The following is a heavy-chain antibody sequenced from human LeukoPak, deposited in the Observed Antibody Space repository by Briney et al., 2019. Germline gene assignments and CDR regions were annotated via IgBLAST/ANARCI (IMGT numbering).Heavy chain of an antibody. CDR3: ARDPATANA. CDR2: ISSSSSYI. D-gene: IGHD2-15*01. CDR1: GFTFSSYS. V-gene: IGHV3-21*01. Sequence: GALRLSCAASGFTFSSYSMNWVRQAPGKGLEWVSSISSSSSYIHYADSVKGRFTISRDNAKNSLYLQMNSLRAEDTAVYYCARDPATANAWGQGTLVTVSS. J-gene: IGHJ5*02.